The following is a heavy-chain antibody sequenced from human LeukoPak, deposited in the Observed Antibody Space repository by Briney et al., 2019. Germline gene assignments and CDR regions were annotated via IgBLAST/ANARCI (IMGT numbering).Heavy chain of an antibody. CDR1: GGSISSYY. Sequence: SETLSLTCTVSGGSISSYYWSWIRQPPGKGLEWIGYIHYSGSTNYNPSLKSRVTISVDTSKNQFSLKLSSVTAADTAVYYCARGGSSGYYFSWFDPWGQGTLVTVSS. J-gene: IGHJ5*02. V-gene: IGHV4-59*12. CDR2: IHYSGST. D-gene: IGHD3-22*01. CDR3: ARGGSSGYYFSWFDP.